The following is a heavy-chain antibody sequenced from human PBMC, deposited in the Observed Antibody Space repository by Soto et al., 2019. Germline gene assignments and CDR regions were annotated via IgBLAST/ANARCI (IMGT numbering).Heavy chain of an antibody. Sequence: GASLKVSCKSSGGTFSSYAISWVRQAPGQGLEWMGGIIPIFGTANYAQKFQGRVTITADESTSTAYMELSSLRSEDTAVYYCARESWDTSTYGMDVWGQGTTVTVSS. J-gene: IGHJ6*02. CDR2: IIPIFGTA. D-gene: IGHD1-26*01. CDR3: ARESWDTSTYGMDV. CDR1: GGTFSSYA. V-gene: IGHV1-69*13.